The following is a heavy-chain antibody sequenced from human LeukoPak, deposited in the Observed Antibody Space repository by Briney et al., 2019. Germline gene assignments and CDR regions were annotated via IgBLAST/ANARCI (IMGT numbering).Heavy chain of an antibody. CDR2: ISWNSGSI. CDR1: GFTFDDYA. CDR3: AISGYSSSWYGGPGAFDI. Sequence: PGGSLRLSCAASGFTFDDYAMHWVRQAPGKGLEWVSGISWNSGSIGYADSVKGRFTISRDNAKNSLYLQMNSLRAEDTAVYYCAISGYSSSWYGGPGAFDIWGQGTMVTVSS. V-gene: IGHV3-9*01. J-gene: IGHJ3*02. D-gene: IGHD6-13*01.